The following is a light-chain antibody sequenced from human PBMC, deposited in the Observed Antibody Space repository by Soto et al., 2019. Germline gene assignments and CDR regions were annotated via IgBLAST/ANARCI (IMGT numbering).Light chain of an antibody. CDR1: QSVSSTY. V-gene: IGKV3-20*01. Sequence: EIVLTQSPGTLSLSPGERATLSCRASQSVSSTYLAWYQQKPGQAPSLLIYGASSRATGIPDRFSGSGSGTDFTLTISRLEPEDFVLYYCLHYGSSGYTFGQGTKLEIK. CDR3: LHYGSSGYT. J-gene: IGKJ2*01. CDR2: GAS.